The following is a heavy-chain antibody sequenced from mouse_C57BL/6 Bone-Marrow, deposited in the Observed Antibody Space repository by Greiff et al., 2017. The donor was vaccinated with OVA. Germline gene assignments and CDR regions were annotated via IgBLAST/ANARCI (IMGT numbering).Heavy chain of an antibody. CDR1: GFTFSSSG. CDR2: ISSGGRYT. J-gene: IGHJ2*01. Sequence: EVQRVESGGDLVKPGGSLKLSCAASGFTFSSSGMSWVRQTPDTRLEWVATISSGGRYTYSPDSVKGRFTICRDKAKNTLYLQMSSLKSEDTAMYYCARSHYYGSSDYWGQGTTLTVSS. V-gene: IGHV5-6*01. D-gene: IGHD1-1*01. CDR3: ARSHYYGSSDY.